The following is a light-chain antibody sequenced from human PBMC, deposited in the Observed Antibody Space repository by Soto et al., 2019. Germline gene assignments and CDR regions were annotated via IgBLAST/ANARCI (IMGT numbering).Light chain of an antibody. CDR2: GAS. V-gene: IGKV3-20*01. Sequence: VLTQSPDTLSLPPGERATLSCRAGQCISGTFLNWYQQKPGQAPRLLIYGASNRATGTPDRFSGSGSGTDFTLTISRLEPEDFAVYFCQQYDNLSWTFGQGTKVEVK. CDR1: QCISGTF. CDR3: QQYDNLSWT. J-gene: IGKJ1*01.